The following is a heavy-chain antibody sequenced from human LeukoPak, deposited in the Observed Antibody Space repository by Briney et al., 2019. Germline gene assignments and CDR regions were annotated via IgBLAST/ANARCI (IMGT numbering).Heavy chain of an antibody. V-gene: IGHV3-7*01. CDR1: GFTFSNSW. CDR3: ATYSILNAREFRY. D-gene: IGHD4-11*01. CDR2: VQHIGGET. Sequence: GGSLRLSCAGSGFTFSNSWMGWVRQAPGKGLEWVANVQHIGGETYYIDSVKGRFTISRDNAKNSVYLQMNSLGADDTAVYYCATYSILNAREFRYWGQGTLVTVTS. J-gene: IGHJ1*01.